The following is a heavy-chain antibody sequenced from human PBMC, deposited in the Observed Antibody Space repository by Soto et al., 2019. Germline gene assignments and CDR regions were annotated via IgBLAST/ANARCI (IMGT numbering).Heavy chain of an antibody. CDR3: AKDIHYYYDSSGYYSDYYYGMDV. D-gene: IGHD3-22*01. Sequence: WGSLRISCATSGFTFSIYGMHWVRQAPGKGLDPPAGISYDGSNKYYADSVKGRFTISRDNSKNTLYLQMNSLRAEDAAVYYCAKDIHYYYDSSGYYSDYYYGMDVWGQGTTVTVSS. J-gene: IGHJ6*01. CDR2: ISYDGSNK. V-gene: IGHV3-30*18. CDR1: GFTFSIYG.